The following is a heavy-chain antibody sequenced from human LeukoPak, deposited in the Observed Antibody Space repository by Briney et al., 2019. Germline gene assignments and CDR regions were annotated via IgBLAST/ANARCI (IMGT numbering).Heavy chain of an antibody. CDR2: IYHSGST. CDR1: GGSISSSNW. J-gene: IGHJ5*02. D-gene: IGHD3-10*01. CDR3: ARDVLLWFGEFHTDNWFDP. V-gene: IGHV4-4*02. Sequence: SETLSLTCAVSGGSISSSNWWSWVRQPPGKGLEWIGEIYHSGSTNYNPSLKSRVTISVDKSKNQFSLKLSSVTAADTAVYYCARDVLLWFGEFHTDNWFDPWGQGTLVTVSS.